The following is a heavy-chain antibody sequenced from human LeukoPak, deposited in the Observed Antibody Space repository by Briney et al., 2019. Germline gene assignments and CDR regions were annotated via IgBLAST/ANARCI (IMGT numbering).Heavy chain of an antibody. CDR3: ARDAYYYDSSGTIFDY. D-gene: IGHD3-22*01. CDR1: GGSISSGGYY. Sequence: SETLSLTCTVSGGSISSGGYYWSWIRQHPGKGLEWIGYIYYSGSTYYNPSLKSRVTISVDTSKNQFSLKLSSVTAADTAVYYCARDAYYYDSSGTIFDYWGQGTLVTVSS. J-gene: IGHJ4*02. CDR2: IYYSGST. V-gene: IGHV4-31*03.